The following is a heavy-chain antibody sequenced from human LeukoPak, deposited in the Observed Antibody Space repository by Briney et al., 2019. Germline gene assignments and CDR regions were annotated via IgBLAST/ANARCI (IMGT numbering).Heavy chain of an antibody. D-gene: IGHD2-15*01. CDR1: GGSISSYY. CDR2: IYFSGST. V-gene: IGHV4-59*08. CDR3: ARHHGYCSGGSCYSSWYFDL. Sequence: PSETLSLTCTVSGGSISSYYWSWIRQPPGKGLEWIGYIYFSGSTNYSPSLKSRVTISIDTSKSQFSLSLSSVTAADTAVYYCARHHGYCSGGSCYSSWYFDLWGRGTLVTVSS. J-gene: IGHJ2*01.